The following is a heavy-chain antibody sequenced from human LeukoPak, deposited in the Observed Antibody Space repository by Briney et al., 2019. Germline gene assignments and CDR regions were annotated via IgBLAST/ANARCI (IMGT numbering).Heavy chain of an antibody. CDR3: ARDVDGNLDY. CDR2: MKHDRSAK. J-gene: IGHJ4*02. V-gene: IGHV3-7*01. Sequence: PGGSLRLSCVGSGFTFSTFWMAWVRQAPGKGLEWVANMKHDRSAKHYVDSVKRRFTISRDNAKNSLYLHMNSLRAEDTAVYYCARDVDGNLDYWGQGTLVTVSS. CDR1: GFTFSTFW. D-gene: IGHD1-14*01.